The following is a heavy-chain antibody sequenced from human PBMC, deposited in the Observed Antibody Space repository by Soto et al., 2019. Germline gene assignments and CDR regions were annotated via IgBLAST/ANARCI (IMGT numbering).Heavy chain of an antibody. CDR3: SEDIALGCFPHFFDY. D-gene: IGHD2-15*01. J-gene: IGHJ4*02. CDR1: GFTFSSYA. CDR2: ISGSGGST. Sequence: EVQLLESGGGLVQPGGSLRLSCAASGFTFSSYAMSWVRQAPGKGLEWVSAISGSGGSTYYADSVKGRFTISRDNSKNPAESEINRLKAGENAVKYRSEDIALGCFPHFFDYWGQGTLVTVSS. V-gene: IGHV3-23*01.